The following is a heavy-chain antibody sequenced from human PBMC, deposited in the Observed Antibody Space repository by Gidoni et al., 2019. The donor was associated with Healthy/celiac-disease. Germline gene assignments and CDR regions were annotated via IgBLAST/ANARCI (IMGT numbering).Heavy chain of an antibody. D-gene: IGHD6-13*01. CDR1: GYTFTGYY. CDR3: ARVSQQLPGNGWFDP. CDR2: INPNSGGT. V-gene: IGHV1-2*02. Sequence: QVQLVQSGAEVKKPGASVKVSCKASGYTFTGYYMHWVRQAPGQGLEWMGWINPNSGGTNYAQKFQGSVTMTRDTSISTAYMELSRLRSDDTAVYYCARVSQQLPGNGWFDPWGQGTLVTVSS. J-gene: IGHJ5*02.